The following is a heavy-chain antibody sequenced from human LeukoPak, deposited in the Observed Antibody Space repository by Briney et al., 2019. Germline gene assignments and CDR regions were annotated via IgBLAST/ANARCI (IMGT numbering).Heavy chain of an antibody. CDR2: IYYSGST. CDR3: ARYYVGYGMDV. CDR1: GGSISRYY. J-gene: IGHJ6*02. D-gene: IGHD2/OR15-2a*01. V-gene: IGHV4-59*08. Sequence: SETLSLTCSVSGGSISRYYWSWIRQPPGKGLEWIGYIYYSGSTNYNPSLKSRVTVSLDTSKNQFSLKLSSVTAADTAVYCCARYYVGYGMDVWGQGTTVTVSS.